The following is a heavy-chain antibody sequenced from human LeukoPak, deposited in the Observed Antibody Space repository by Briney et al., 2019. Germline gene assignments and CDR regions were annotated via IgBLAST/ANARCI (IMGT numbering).Heavy chain of an antibody. V-gene: IGHV4-39*07. CDR1: GDAINNSRYY. CDR2: IYFRGST. CDR3: ARDTRYSFSIDY. D-gene: IGHD6-13*01. Sequence: PSETLSLTCTVSGDAINNSRYYWGWIRQSPGKGLEWIGSIYFRGSTFYNPSFKSRVTILLDMSKNQFSLKLNSVTAADTAVYFCARDTRYSFSIDYWGQGILVTVSS. J-gene: IGHJ4*02.